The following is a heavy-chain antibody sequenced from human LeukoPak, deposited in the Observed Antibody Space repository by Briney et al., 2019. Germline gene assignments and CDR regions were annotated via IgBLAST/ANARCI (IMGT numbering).Heavy chain of an antibody. D-gene: IGHD3-16*02. CDR3: ANSPMITFGGVIVYWYFDL. V-gene: IGHV4-59*01. CDR1: GGSMNSYY. J-gene: IGHJ2*01. Sequence: PSETLSLTCSVSGGSMNSYYWSWIRQPPGKGLEWIGYIYYSGSTNYNPSLKSRVTISVDTSKNQFSLKLSSVTAADTAVYYCANSPMITFGGVIVYWYFDLWGRGTLVTVSS. CDR2: IYYSGST.